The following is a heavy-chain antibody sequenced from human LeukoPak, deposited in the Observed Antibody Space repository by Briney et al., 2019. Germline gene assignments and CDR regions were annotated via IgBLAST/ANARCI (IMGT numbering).Heavy chain of an antibody. CDR2: ISSSSSYI. CDR1: GFTFSSYS. J-gene: IGHJ4*02. V-gene: IGHV3-21*01. CDR3: ARDLYGDYSNDY. D-gene: IGHD4-17*01. Sequence: GGSLRLSCAASGFTFSSYSMNWVRQAPGKGLEWGSSISSSSSYIYYADSVKGRFTISRDNAKNTLYLQMNSLRAEDTAVYYCARDLYGDYSNDYWGQGTLVTVSS.